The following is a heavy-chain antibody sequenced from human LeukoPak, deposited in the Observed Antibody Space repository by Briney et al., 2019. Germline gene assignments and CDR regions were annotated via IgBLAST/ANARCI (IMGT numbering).Heavy chain of an antibody. CDR2: INPSGGST. CDR3: ARGSGVVVPAAMSWFDP. V-gene: IGHV1-46*01. Sequence: ASVTVSCKASGYTFTSYYMHWVRQAPGQGLEWMGIINPSGGSTSYAQKFQGRVTMTRDMSTSTVYMELSSLRSEDTAVYYCARGSGVVVPAAMSWFDPWGQGTLVTVSS. D-gene: IGHD2-2*01. J-gene: IGHJ5*02. CDR1: GYTFTSYY.